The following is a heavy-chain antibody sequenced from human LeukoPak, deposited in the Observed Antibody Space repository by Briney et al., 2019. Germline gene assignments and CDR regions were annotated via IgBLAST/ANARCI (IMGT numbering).Heavy chain of an antibody. CDR1: GFTFSVYW. CDR3: ARDGSSGPYYFDY. V-gene: IGHV3-7*01. CDR2: IKQDGSEK. Sequence: GGSLRLSCAASGFTFSVYWMSWVRQAPGKGLEWVANIKQDGSEKYYVDSVKGRFTISRDNAKNSLYLQMNSLRAEDTAVYYCARDGSSGPYYFDYWGQGTLVTVSS. J-gene: IGHJ4*02. D-gene: IGHD6-19*01.